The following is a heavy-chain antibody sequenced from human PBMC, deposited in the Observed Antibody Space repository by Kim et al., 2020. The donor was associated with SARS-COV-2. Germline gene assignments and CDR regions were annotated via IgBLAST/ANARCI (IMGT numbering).Heavy chain of an antibody. CDR3: ALTRRGAYSSSDYYGMDV. CDR1: GGSISSYY. CDR2: IYYSGST. V-gene: IGHV4-59*01. Sequence: SETLSLTCTVSGGSISSYYWSWIRQPPGKGLEWIGYIYYSGSTNYNPSLKSRVTISVDTSKNQFSLKLSSVTAADTAVYYCALTRRGAYSSSDYYGMDVWGQGTTVTVSS. J-gene: IGHJ6*02. D-gene: IGHD6-13*01.